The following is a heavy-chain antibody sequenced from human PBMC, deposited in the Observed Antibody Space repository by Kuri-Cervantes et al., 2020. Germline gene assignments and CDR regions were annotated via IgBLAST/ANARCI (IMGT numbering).Heavy chain of an antibody. Sequence: GESLKISCAASGFTFSRYSMNWVRQAPGKGLEWVSSISSSSSYIYYADSVKGRFTISRDNAKNSLYLQMNSLRAEDTAVYYCARGNGEQLVLFDWFDPWGQGTLVTVSS. V-gene: IGHV3-21*03. CDR1: GFTFSRYS. CDR3: ARGNGEQLVLFDWFDP. J-gene: IGHJ5*02. CDR2: ISSSSSYI. D-gene: IGHD6-13*01.